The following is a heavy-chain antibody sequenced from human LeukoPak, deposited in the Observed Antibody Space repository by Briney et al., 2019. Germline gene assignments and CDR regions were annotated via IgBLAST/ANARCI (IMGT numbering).Heavy chain of an antibody. CDR2: TYYRSKWYN. CDR1: GDSVSSNSAA. Sequence: SQTLSHTCAFSGDSVSSNSAACNSIRLSASGGLEWLGWTYYRSKWYNDYAVSVKSRITIIPDTSKNQFYLQLMSVTPEDTAEYYCAGGGITGTIWFDPWGQGTLVTVSS. V-gene: IGHV6-1*01. D-gene: IGHD1-7*01. CDR3: AGGGITGTIWFDP. J-gene: IGHJ5*02.